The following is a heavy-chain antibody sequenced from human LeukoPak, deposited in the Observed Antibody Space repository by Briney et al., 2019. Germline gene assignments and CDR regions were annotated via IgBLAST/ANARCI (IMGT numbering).Heavy chain of an antibody. CDR2: IYYSGST. D-gene: IGHD1-26*01. CDR1: GGSISSQY. V-gene: IGHV4-59*11. J-gene: IGHJ5*02. CDR3: ARVTVGATFWFDA. Sequence: PSETLSLTCSVSGGSISSQYWSWIRQPPGKGLEYIGYIYYSGSTNYNPSLKNRVTISVDTSGSQFSLELTSVTAADTAVYFCARVTVGATFWFDAWGQGTLVTVSS.